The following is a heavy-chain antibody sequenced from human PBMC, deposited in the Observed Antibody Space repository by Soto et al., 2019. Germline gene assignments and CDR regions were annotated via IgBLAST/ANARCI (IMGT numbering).Heavy chain of an antibody. CDR1: GYTFIGNY. D-gene: IGHD4-17*01. V-gene: IGHV1-2*02. CDR2: INYNSGGT. Sequence: ASVKVSCKASGYTFIGNYMHWVRQAPGQGLEWMGWINYNSGGTNYGQKFKGRVTMTSDSSISTAYMELTRLTSDDTAVYYCARGGDYGYYGMAVWGQGTTVTVSS. J-gene: IGHJ6*02. CDR3: ARGGDYGYYGMAV.